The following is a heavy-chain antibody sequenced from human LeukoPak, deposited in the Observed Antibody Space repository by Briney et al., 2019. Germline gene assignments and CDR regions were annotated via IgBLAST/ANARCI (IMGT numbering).Heavy chain of an antibody. V-gene: IGHV4-34*01. CDR2: INHTGST. CDR1: GGSFSGYY. D-gene: IGHD6-19*01. Sequence: SETLSLTCAVYGGSFSGYYWRGLRQPPGKGLLWMVEINHTGSTNYNPSLKSRVTISEDTSKNQFSLKLSSVTAADTAVYYCARGQYSSGWYGENYWGQGTLVTVSS. CDR3: ARGQYSSGWYGENY. J-gene: IGHJ4*02.